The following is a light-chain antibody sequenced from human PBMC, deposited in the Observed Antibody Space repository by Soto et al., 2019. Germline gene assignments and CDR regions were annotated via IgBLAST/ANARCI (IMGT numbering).Light chain of an antibody. CDR1: QSISSNY. Sequence: ETVLTQSPGTLSLSPGEGATLSCRASQSISSNYLAWYQQKPGQAPRLLIYGASSRATGIPDRFSGSGSGTDFTLTISRLEPEDFAVYYCQQYGSSPLTFGQGTKV. CDR2: GAS. CDR3: QQYGSSPLT. V-gene: IGKV3-20*01. J-gene: IGKJ1*01.